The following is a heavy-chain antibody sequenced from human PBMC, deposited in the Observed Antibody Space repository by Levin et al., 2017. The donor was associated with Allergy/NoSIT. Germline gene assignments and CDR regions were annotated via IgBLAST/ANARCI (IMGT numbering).Heavy chain of an antibody. D-gene: IGHD1-26*01. CDR3: ARDSQLGEFDY. CDR1: GFTFSSYE. J-gene: IGHJ4*02. V-gene: IGHV3-48*03. CDR2: ISSSGSTI. Sequence: GGSLRLSCAASGFTFSSYEMNWVRQAPGKGLEWVSYISSSGSTIYYADSVKGRFTISRDNAKNSLYLQMNSLRAEDTAVYYCARDSQLGEFDYWGQGTLVTVSS.